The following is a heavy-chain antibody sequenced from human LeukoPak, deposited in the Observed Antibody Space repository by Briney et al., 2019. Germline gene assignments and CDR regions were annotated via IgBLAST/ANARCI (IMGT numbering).Heavy chain of an antibody. CDR1: GYTFTGYY. J-gene: IGHJ1*01. CDR2: INPNSGGA. CDR3: ARVSSSWEEYFQH. V-gene: IGHV1-2*02. Sequence: ASVKVSCKASGYTFTGYYMHWVRQAPGQGLEWMGWINPNSGGANYAQKFQGRVTMTRDTSISIAYMELSRLRSDDTAVYYCARVSSSWEEYFQHWGQGTLVTVSS. D-gene: IGHD6-13*01.